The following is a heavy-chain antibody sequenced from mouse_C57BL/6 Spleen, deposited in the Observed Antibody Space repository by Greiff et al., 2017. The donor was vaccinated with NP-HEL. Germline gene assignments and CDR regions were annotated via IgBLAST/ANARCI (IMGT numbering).Heavy chain of an antibody. J-gene: IGHJ2*01. CDR1: GYSITSDY. V-gene: IGHV3-8*01. CDR3: ARSDVRTYYFDY. Sequence: EVKLVESGPGLAKPSQTLSLPCSVTGYSITSDYWNWIRKFPGNKLEYMGYISYSGSTYYNLSLKSRISITRDTSKNQYYLQLNSVTTEDTATYYCARSDVRTYYFDYWGQGTTLTVSS. CDR2: ISYSGST.